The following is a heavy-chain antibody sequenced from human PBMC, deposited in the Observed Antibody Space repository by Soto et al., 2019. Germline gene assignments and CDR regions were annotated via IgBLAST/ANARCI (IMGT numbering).Heavy chain of an antibody. CDR1: GYTFTSYY. D-gene: IGHD2-21*02. CDR2: INPSGGST. V-gene: IGHV1-46*01. J-gene: IGHJ6*02. CDR3: VRGGVVVTAVDYYYYYGMDV. Sequence: ASVKVSCEASGYTFTSYYMHWVRQAPGQGLEWMGIINPSGGSTSYAQKFQGRVTMTRDTSTSTVYMELSSLRAEDTAVYYCVRGGVVVTAVDYYYYYGMDVWGQGTTVTVSS.